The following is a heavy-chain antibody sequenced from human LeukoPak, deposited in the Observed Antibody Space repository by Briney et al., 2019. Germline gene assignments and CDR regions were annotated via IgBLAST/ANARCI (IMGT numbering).Heavy chain of an antibody. CDR1: GGSFSGYY. CDR3: ARFEYGSAAFDI. D-gene: IGHD4-17*01. J-gene: IGHJ3*02. CDR2: IKQRGSN. V-gene: IGHV4-34*01. Sequence: SETLSLTCAVYGGSFSGYYWRWIRQPPGKGLGWIGEIKQRGSNNYNPSLKSRVTISVATSKNQFSLKLRSVTGADTAVYYCARFEYGSAAFDIWGQGTMASVSS.